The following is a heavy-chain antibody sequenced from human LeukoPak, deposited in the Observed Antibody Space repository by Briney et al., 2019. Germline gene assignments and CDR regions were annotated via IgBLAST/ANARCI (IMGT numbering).Heavy chain of an antibody. D-gene: IGHD6-19*01. Sequence: GASVKVSCKVSGYTLTELSMHWVRQAPGQGLEWMGWINPNSGGTNYAQKFQGRVTMTRDTSISTAYMELSRLRSDDTAVYYCARDMDSSGWYGRVGFDYWGQGTLVTVSS. V-gene: IGHV1-2*02. CDR3: ARDMDSSGWYGRVGFDY. CDR1: GYTLTELS. CDR2: INPNSGGT. J-gene: IGHJ4*02.